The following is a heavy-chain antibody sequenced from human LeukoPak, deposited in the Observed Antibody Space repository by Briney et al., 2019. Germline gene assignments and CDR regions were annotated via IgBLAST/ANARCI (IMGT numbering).Heavy chain of an antibody. CDR2: ISSSSSYI. J-gene: IGHJ4*02. D-gene: IGHD3-22*01. CDR1: GFTFSSYS. CDR3: ARAGYYYDSSGYYVMTEIDY. Sequence: GSLRLSCAASGFTFSSYSMNWVRQAPGKGLEWVSSISSSSSYIYYADSVKGRFTISRDNAKNSLYLQMNSLRAEDTAVYYCARAGYYYDSSGYYVMTEIDYWGQGTLVTVSS. V-gene: IGHV3-21*01.